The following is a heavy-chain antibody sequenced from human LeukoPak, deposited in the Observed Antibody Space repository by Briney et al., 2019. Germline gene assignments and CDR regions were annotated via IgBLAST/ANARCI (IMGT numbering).Heavy chain of an antibody. Sequence: GGSLRLSCAASGFTFDDYGMSWVRQAPGKGLEWVSGINWNGGSTGYADSVKGRFTISRDNANNSLYLQMNSLRAEDTALYYCARSGIVRYYYYYYMDVWGKGTTVTVSS. CDR1: GFTFDDYG. CDR3: ARSGIVRYYYYYYMDV. D-gene: IGHD2/OR15-2a*01. CDR2: INWNGGST. V-gene: IGHV3-20*04. J-gene: IGHJ6*03.